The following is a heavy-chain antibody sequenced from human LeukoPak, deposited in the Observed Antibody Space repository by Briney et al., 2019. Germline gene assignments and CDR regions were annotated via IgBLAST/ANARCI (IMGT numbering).Heavy chain of an antibody. Sequence: GGSLRLSCAASGFTFSSYSMNRVRQAPGKGLEWVSSISSSSSYIYYADSVKGRFTISRDNAKNSLYLQMNSLRAEDTAVYYCARDYSEQLVPPLALAYWGQGTLVTVSS. D-gene: IGHD6-13*01. V-gene: IGHV3-21*01. CDR1: GFTFSSYS. CDR2: ISSSSSYI. CDR3: ARDYSEQLVPPLALAY. J-gene: IGHJ4*02.